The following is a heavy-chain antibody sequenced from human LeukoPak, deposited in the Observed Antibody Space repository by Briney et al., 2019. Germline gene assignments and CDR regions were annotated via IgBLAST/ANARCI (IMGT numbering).Heavy chain of an antibody. CDR3: ARDRGYSSYDY. CDR2: INPDGSGK. CDR1: EFMFSTSW. D-gene: IGHD6-19*01. V-gene: IGHV3-7*01. J-gene: IGHJ4*02. Sequence: GGSLRLSCAASEFMFSTSWMNWVRQAPGKGLEWVAAINPDGSGKYFVDSVRGRFTISRDDAENSLYLQMNSLRVEDTAVYYCARDRGYSSYDYWGQGTMVTVSS.